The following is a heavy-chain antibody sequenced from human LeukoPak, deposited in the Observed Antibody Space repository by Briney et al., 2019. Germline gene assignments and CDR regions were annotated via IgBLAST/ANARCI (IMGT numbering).Heavy chain of an antibody. CDR2: ISYDGVSHDGRNK. D-gene: IGHD4-11*01. CDR3: ARGLALGLTVTPKAFDY. Sequence: GGSLRLSCAASGFSFRSYAMHWVRQAPGKGLEWVAVISYDGVSHDGRNKYYGDSVKGRFIISRDNSKNTLYLQMNSLRAEDTAVYYCARGLALGLTVTPKAFDYWGQGTLVTVSS. CDR1: GFSFRSYA. J-gene: IGHJ4*02. V-gene: IGHV3-30*04.